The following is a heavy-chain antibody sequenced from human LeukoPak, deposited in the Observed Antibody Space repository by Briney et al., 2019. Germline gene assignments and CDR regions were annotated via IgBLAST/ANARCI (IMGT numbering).Heavy chain of an antibody. Sequence: ASVKVSCKASGYTFTGYYMHWVRQAPGQGLEWMGWINPNSGGTNYAQKFQGRVTMTRDTSIGTAYMELSRLRSDDTAVYYCARDRYCSGGSCYVWFDPWGQGTLVTVSS. D-gene: IGHD2-15*01. V-gene: IGHV1-2*02. J-gene: IGHJ5*02. CDR1: GYTFTGYY. CDR3: ARDRYCSGGSCYVWFDP. CDR2: INPNSGGT.